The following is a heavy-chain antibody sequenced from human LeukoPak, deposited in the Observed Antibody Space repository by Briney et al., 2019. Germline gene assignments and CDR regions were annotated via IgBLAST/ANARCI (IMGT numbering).Heavy chain of an antibody. CDR3: ARDLGGSYRGYFDY. Sequence: GGSLRLSCAASGFTLSSYAMSWVRQAPGKGLEWVSAISGSGGSTYYADSVKGRFTISRDNSKNTLYLQMNSLRAEDTAVYYCARDLGGSYRGYFDYWGLGTLVTVSS. D-gene: IGHD1-26*01. V-gene: IGHV3-23*01. J-gene: IGHJ4*02. CDR1: GFTLSSYA. CDR2: ISGSGGST.